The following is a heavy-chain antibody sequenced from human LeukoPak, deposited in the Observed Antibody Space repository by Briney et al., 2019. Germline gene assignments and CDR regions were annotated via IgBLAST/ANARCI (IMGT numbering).Heavy chain of an antibody. CDR3: AKAEGYDILTGLDY. V-gene: IGHV3-23*01. CDR1: GFTFSSYA. Sequence: PGGSLRLSCAASGFTFSSYAMSWVRQAPGKGLECVLGIGASGGSTYYADSVKGRFTISRDNSKNTLYLQMNSLRTADTAVYYCAKAEGYDILTGLDYWGQGTLVTVSS. D-gene: IGHD3-9*01. CDR2: IGASGGST. J-gene: IGHJ4*02.